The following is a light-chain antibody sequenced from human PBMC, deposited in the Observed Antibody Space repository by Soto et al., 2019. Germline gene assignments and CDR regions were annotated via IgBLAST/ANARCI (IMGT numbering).Light chain of an antibody. J-gene: IGKJ1*01. CDR3: QQYGISPSWT. CDR1: QSVSSY. V-gene: IGKV3-11*01. Sequence: IVLTQSPATLSLSPGERATLSCRASQSVSSYLAWYQQKPGQAPRLLIYESSNRATGIAARFSGSGSGTDFTLTISRLEPEDFAVYYCQQYGISPSWTFGQGTKVDI. CDR2: ESS.